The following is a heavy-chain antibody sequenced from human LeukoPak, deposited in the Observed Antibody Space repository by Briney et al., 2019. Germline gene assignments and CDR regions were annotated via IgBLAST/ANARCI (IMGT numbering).Heavy chain of an antibody. Sequence: GGSLRLSCAASGFPFSTYGMHWVRQAPGKGLEWVAFIRYDGSNKYYADSVKGRFTISRDNSKNALYLQMNSLRAEDTAMYYCAREERDGYNYYWYFDLWGRGTLVTVSS. D-gene: IGHD5-24*01. V-gene: IGHV3-30*02. CDR1: GFPFSTYG. CDR2: IRYDGSNK. CDR3: AREERDGYNYYWYFDL. J-gene: IGHJ2*01.